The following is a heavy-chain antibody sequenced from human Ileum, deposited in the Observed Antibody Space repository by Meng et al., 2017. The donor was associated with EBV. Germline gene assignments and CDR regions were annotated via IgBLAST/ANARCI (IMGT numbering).Heavy chain of an antibody. CDR1: VDSISNGDF. J-gene: IGHJ4*02. CDR2: IYRSGST. V-gene: IGHV4-39*07. Sequence: LRRRGSGPGMVKPSQALSLSCMVSVDSISNGDFYGDWLRHSPGKGLEWIASIYRSGSTYYDPSLKSRVTISLDTSKNQFSLKLSSVTAADTAVYYCARDPAYPRGLFDSWGQGTLVTVSS. D-gene: IGHD3-10*01. CDR3: ARDPAYPRGLFDS.